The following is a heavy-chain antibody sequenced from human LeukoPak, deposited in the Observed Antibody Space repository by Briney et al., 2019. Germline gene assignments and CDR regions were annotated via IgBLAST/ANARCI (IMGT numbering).Heavy chain of an antibody. Sequence: SETLSLTCTVAGGSISSYYWSWIRQPAGKGLEWIGRIYSSGSTNYNPSLKSRITMSLDTSKNQISLKLSSVPAADTAVYYCARGSSSYYYSFDYWGQGTLVTVSS. V-gene: IGHV4-4*07. CDR3: ARGSSSYYYSFDY. CDR2: IYSSGST. J-gene: IGHJ4*02. CDR1: GGSISSYY. D-gene: IGHD3-22*01.